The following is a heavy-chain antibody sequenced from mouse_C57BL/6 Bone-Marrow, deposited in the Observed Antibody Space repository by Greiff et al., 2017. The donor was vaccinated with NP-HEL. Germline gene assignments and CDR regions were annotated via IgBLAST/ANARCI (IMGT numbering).Heavy chain of an antibody. D-gene: IGHD2-12*01. J-gene: IGHJ4*01. CDR3: ARRYPYAMDY. V-gene: IGHV1-52*01. CDR1: GYTFTSYW. Sequence: QVQLQQPGAELVRPGSSVKLSCKASGYTFTSYWMHWVKQRPIQGLEWIGNIDPSDSETHYNQKFKDKATLTVDKSSSTAYMQLSSLTSEDSAVYYCARRYPYAMDYWGQGTSVTVSS. CDR2: IDPSDSET.